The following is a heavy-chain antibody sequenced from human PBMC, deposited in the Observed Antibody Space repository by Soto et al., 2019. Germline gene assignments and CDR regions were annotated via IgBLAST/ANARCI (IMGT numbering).Heavy chain of an antibody. CDR1: GFTFSSYA. CDR2: ISYDGSNK. D-gene: IGHD3-3*01. J-gene: IGHJ6*02. Sequence: QVQLVESGGGVVQPGRSLRLSCAASGFTFSSYAMHWVRQAPGKGLEWVAVISYDGSNKYYADSVKGRFTISRDNSKNTLYLQMNSLRAEDTAVYYCARVRPFGVGIDYYYYYGMDVWGQGTTVTVSS. CDR3: ARVRPFGVGIDYYYYYGMDV. V-gene: IGHV3-30-3*01.